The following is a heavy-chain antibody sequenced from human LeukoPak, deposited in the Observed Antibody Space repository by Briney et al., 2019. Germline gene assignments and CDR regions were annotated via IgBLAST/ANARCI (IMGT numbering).Heavy chain of an antibody. J-gene: IGHJ5*02. D-gene: IGHD3-22*01. Sequence: SETLSLTCTVSGGSISTYYWSWIRQPPGKGLEWIGYIYYSGSANYNPSLKSRVTISVDTSKNQFSLKLSSVTATDTAVYYCARDLVIVVVKVSNWFDPWGQGTLVTVSS. CDR2: IYYSGSA. V-gene: IGHV4-59*01. CDR1: GGSISTYY. CDR3: ARDLVIVVVKVSNWFDP.